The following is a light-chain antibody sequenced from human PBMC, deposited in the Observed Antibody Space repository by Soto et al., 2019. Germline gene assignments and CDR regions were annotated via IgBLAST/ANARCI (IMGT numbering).Light chain of an antibody. CDR3: CSSAPESTYV. Sequence: QSALAQLASGSGTPGHSITISCTGTSSDVRACNSVSWYQQHPHNTPQVIIHEATQRPSGISNRFSGSTSGTVASLTISGLQADDEADYFCCSSAPESTYVFGTGTNVTVL. V-gene: IGLV2-23*01. CDR2: EAT. CDR1: SSDVRACNS. J-gene: IGLJ1*01.